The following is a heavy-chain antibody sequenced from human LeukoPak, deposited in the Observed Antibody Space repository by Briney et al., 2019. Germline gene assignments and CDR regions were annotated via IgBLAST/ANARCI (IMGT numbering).Heavy chain of an antibody. V-gene: IGHV3-30*18. CDR2: ISYDGFNK. CDR3: AKDVGYGDYGYFYYGMDV. CDR1: GFTFSSYG. D-gene: IGHD4-17*01. Sequence: GGSLRLSCAASGFTFSSYGMHWVRQAPGKGLEWVAVISYDGFNKYYADSVKGRFTISRDNSKNTLYLQMNSLRAEDTAVYYCAKDVGYGDYGYFYYGMDVWGQGTTVTVSS. J-gene: IGHJ6*02.